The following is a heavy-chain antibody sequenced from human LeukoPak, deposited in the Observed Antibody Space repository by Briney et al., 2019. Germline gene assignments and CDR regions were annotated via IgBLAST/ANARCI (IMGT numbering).Heavy chain of an antibody. J-gene: IGHJ4*02. V-gene: IGHV3-23*01. Sequence: PGGSLRLSCAASGFTFDDFSMHWVRQAPGKGLEWVSDISGPAGSTYYADSVRGRFTISRDISKNTLYLQMNSLRAEDTAVYYCAKVGPAGSGYIDCWGQGTLVTVSS. D-gene: IGHD2-15*01. CDR1: GFTFDDFS. CDR3: AKVGPAGSGYIDC. CDR2: ISGPAGST.